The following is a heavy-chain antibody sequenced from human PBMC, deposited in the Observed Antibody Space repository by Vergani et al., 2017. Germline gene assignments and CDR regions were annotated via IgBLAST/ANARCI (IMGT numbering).Heavy chain of an antibody. D-gene: IGHD2-15*01. CDR2: MNPNSGNT. V-gene: IGHV1-8*03. J-gene: IGHJ5*02. CDR1: GYTFTSYD. Sequence: QVQLVQSGAAVKKPGASVKVSCKASGYTFTSYDINWVRQATGQGLEWMGWMNPNSGNTGYAQKFQGRVTITRNTSISTAYMELSSLRSEDTAVYYCARDPYCSGGSCYSSWFDPWGQGTLVTVSS. CDR3: ARDPYCSGGSCYSSWFDP.